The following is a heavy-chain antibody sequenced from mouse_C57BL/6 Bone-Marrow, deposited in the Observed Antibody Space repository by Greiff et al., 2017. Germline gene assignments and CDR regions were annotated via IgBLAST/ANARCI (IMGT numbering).Heavy chain of an antibody. CDR3: ARHYYDYDWYFDV. D-gene: IGHD2-4*01. V-gene: IGHV5-6*02. J-gene: IGHJ1*03. CDR2: ISSGGSYT. Sequence: DVMLVESGGDLVKPGGSLKLSCAASGFTFSSYGMSWVRQTPDKRLEWVATISSGGSYTYYPDSVKGRFTISRDNAKNTLYLQMSSLKSEDTAMYYCARHYYDYDWYFDVWGTGTTVTVSS. CDR1: GFTFSSYG.